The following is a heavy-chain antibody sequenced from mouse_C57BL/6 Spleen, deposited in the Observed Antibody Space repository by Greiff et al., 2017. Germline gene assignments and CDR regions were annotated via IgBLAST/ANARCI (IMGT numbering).Heavy chain of an antibody. J-gene: IGHJ4*01. V-gene: IGHV5-9*01. CDR3: ARHEDYYGSSYDFFYAMDY. CDR2: ISGGGGNT. CDR1: GFTFSSYT. Sequence: EVKLVESGGGLVKPGGSLKLSCAASGFTFSSYTMSWVRQTPEKRLEWVATISGGGGNTSYPASVKGRFTISRDNAKNTLYLQMSSLRSEDTALYYCARHEDYYGSSYDFFYAMDYWGQGTSVTVSS. D-gene: IGHD1-1*01.